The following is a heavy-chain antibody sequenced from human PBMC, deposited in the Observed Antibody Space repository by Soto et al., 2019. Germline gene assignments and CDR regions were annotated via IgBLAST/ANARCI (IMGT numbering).Heavy chain of an antibody. J-gene: IGHJ6*02. CDR2: INPITGDT. D-gene: IGHD2-2*01. CDR1: GYTFTDYY. CDR3: ARVTSFQDGMDV. Sequence: QVQLVQSGAEVKKPGASVRVSCKASGYTFTDYYLHWVRQAPGRGLEWMGWINPITGDTKSTQKFQARVTMTRDTSIGTASLELTSLTSDDTAVYYCARVTSFQDGMDVWGQGTTVSVS. V-gene: IGHV1-2*02.